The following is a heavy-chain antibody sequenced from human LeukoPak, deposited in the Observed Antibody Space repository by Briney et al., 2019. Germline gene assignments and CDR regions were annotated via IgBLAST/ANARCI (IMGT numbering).Heavy chain of an antibody. D-gene: IGHD5-12*01. CDR3: ASGYGDYVDY. CDR1: GFTFSNYF. Sequence: GGSLRLSCSASGFTFSNYFMHWVRQAPGKGLEYVSSISSNGGSTDYADSVKGRFAISRDNSKNMLYLQMSSLRTEDTAVYYCASGYGDYVDYWGQGTLVTVSS. CDR2: ISSNGGST. J-gene: IGHJ4*02. V-gene: IGHV3-64D*06.